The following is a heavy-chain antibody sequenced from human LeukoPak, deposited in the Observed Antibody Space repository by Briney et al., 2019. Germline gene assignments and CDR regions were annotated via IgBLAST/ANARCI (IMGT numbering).Heavy chain of an antibody. CDR1: GFTFSSYW. J-gene: IGHJ4*02. CDR3: ARDRFGIAARMDY. D-gene: IGHD6-6*01. V-gene: IGHV3-7*01. Sequence: GGSLRLSCAASGFTFSSYWMSWVRQAPGKGLEWVANIKQDGSEKYYVDSVKGRFTISRDNAKNSLYLQMNSLRAEDTAVYYCARDRFGIAARMDYWGQGTLVTVSS. CDR2: IKQDGSEK.